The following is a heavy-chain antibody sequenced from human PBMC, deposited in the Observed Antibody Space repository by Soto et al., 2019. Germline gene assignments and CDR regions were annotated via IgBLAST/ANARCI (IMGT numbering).Heavy chain of an antibody. CDR2: IYYSGST. CDR3: ARIVEGYYLYDY. V-gene: IGHV4-31*03. Sequence: QVQLQESGPGLVKPSQTLSLTCTVSGGSISSGGYYWSWSRQHPGKGLEWIGYIYYSGSTYYNPSLKSRVTISVDTSKNQFSLKLSSVTAADTAVYYCARIVEGYYLYDYWGQGTLVTVSS. D-gene: IGHD3-22*01. CDR1: GGSISSGGYY. J-gene: IGHJ4*02.